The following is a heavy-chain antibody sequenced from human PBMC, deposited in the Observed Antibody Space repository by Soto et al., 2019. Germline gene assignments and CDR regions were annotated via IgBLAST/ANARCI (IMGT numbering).Heavy chain of an antibody. J-gene: IGHJ4*01. CDR1: GYPISSGSY. V-gene: IGHV4-38-2*01. Sequence: WETLSLTCPACGYPISSGSYWAWIRQPPSKGPEWMASIYHGGTTFYNPSLKSRITISVDTSNTQFSLKLTSVTAADTGVYYFARVHVMVVAGSTFDYWGHGTLVTVSS. CDR3: ARVHVMVVAGSTFDY. CDR2: IYHGGTT. D-gene: IGHD6-19*01.